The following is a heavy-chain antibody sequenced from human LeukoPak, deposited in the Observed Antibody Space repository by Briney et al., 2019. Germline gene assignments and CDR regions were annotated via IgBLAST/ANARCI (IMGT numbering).Heavy chain of an antibody. CDR2: IYYSGST. J-gene: IGHJ4*02. CDR1: GGSISTYY. CDR3: ARAFTFGDRVFDY. V-gene: IGHV4-59*01. Sequence: NPSETLSLTCTVSGGSISTYYWSWIRQPPGKGLEWIGYIYYSGSTTYNPSLKSRVTMSVDTSKNHFSLRLSSVTAADTAVYFCARAFTFGDRVFDYWGQGSLVTVSS. D-gene: IGHD3-16*01.